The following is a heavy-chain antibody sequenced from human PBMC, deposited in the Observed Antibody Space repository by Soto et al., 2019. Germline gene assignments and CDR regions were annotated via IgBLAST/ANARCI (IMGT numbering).Heavy chain of an antibody. CDR2: INPGGGAA. CDR3: ARAYSGNLSPDY. Sequence: ASVKVSCKASGYTFTSHSMHWVRHAPGQGLDWMGIINPGGGAATYTQKLQGRVTLTRDTSMTTVYMELSSLRSEDTAVYYCARAYSGNLSPDYWGQGTLVTVYS. CDR1: GYTFTSHS. D-gene: IGHD4-4*01. V-gene: IGHV1-46*01. J-gene: IGHJ4*02.